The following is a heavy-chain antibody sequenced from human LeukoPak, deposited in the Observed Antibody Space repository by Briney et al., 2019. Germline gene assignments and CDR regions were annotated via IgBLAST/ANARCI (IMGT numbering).Heavy chain of an antibody. Sequence: SETLSLTCTVSGGSISSYYWSWIRQPPGKGLEWIGYIYYSGSTDPNPSLKGRVTISVDTSKNQFSLKLRSVTAADTAVYYCARRPRNDILTGTPFDYWGQGILVTVSS. CDR2: IYYSGST. V-gene: IGHV4-59*01. CDR3: ARRPRNDILTGTPFDY. D-gene: IGHD3-9*01. CDR1: GGSISSYY. J-gene: IGHJ4*02.